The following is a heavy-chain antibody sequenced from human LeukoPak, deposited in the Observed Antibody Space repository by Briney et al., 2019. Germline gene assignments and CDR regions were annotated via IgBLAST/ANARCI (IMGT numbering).Heavy chain of an antibody. J-gene: IGHJ4*02. CDR3: ARGRDSSSWYVGDPFDY. CDR1: GYSISSGYY. D-gene: IGHD6-13*01. Sequence: SETLSLTCTVSGYSISSGYYWGWIRPPPGKGLEWVGYIYYSGSTNYNPSLKSRVTISVDTSKNQFSLKLSSVTAADTAVYYCARGRDSSSWYVGDPFDYWGQGTLVTVSS. V-gene: IGHV4-61*05. CDR2: IYYSGST.